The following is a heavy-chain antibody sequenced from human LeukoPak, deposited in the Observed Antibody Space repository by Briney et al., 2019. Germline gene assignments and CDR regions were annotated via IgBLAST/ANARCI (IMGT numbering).Heavy chain of an antibody. CDR3: AGDRGGAAAFDWFDS. CDR1: GGSISSHN. J-gene: IGHJ5*01. CDR2: FDYSGST. Sequence: KPSETLSLTCTVSGGSISSHNWSWIRQPPGKGLEWIGDFDYSGSTDYNPSLKSRVTISGDTSMNQFSLKLTSVTAADTAVYYCAGDRGGAAAFDWFDSWGQGTLVTVSS. D-gene: IGHD6-13*01. V-gene: IGHV4-59*11.